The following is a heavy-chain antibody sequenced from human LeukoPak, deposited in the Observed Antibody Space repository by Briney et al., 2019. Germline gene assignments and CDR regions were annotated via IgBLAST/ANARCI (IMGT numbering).Heavy chain of an antibody. Sequence: GASVKVSCKASGYTFSNYGFSWVRQAPGQGLEWMGWISTYNGNTKYAQKVQGRVTMTTDTSTSTVYMELRNLRSDDTAVYYCARDLWNFYDDSGYNRDFDSWGQGTLVTVSS. D-gene: IGHD3-22*01. V-gene: IGHV1-18*01. CDR3: ARDLWNFYDDSGYNRDFDS. CDR2: ISTYNGNT. CDR1: GYTFSNYG. J-gene: IGHJ5*01.